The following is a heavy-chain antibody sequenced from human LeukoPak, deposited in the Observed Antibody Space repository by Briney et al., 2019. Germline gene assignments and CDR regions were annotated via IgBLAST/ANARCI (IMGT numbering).Heavy chain of an antibody. J-gene: IGHJ6*02. Sequence: GSSVKVSCKASGGTFSSYAISWVRQAPGQGLEWMGGIIPIFGTANYAQKFQGRVTITADESTSTAYMELSSLRSEDTAVYYCARGRRDYDFWSGPTQDYYGMDVWGQGTTVTVSS. CDR1: GGTFSSYA. CDR3: ARGRRDYDFWSGPTQDYYGMDV. CDR2: IIPIFGTA. V-gene: IGHV1-69*13. D-gene: IGHD3-3*01.